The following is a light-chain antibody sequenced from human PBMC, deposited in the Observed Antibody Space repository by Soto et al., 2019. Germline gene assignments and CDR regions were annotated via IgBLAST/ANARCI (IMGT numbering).Light chain of an antibody. Sequence: QSALTQPASVSGSPGQSITLSCTGTSSDVGGYNYVSWYQQHPGKAPKLMIYEVSNRPSGVSNRFSGSKSGNTASLTISGLQAEDEADYYCSSYTSNSAPVLFGGGTKVTVL. CDR2: EVS. CDR3: SSYTSNSAPVL. V-gene: IGLV2-14*01. CDR1: SSDVGGYNY. J-gene: IGLJ2*01.